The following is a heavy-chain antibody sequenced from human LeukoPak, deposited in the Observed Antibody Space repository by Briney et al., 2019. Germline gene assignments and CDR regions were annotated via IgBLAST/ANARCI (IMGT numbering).Heavy chain of an antibody. CDR3: AKGYYDSSGYWSPFQH. V-gene: IGHV3-23*01. CDR2: ISGSGGST. Sequence: PGGSLRLSCAASGFTFSSYAMSWVRQAPGKGLEWVSAISGSGGSTYYADSVKGRFTISRDNSKNTLYLQMNSLRAEDTAVYYCAKGYYDSSGYWSPFQHWGQGTLVTVSS. D-gene: IGHD3-22*01. CDR1: GFTFSSYA. J-gene: IGHJ1*01.